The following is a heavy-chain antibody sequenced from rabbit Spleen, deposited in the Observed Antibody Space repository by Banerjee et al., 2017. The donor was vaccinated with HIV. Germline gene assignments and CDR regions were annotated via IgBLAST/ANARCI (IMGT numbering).Heavy chain of an antibody. CDR3: ARGGTVDGGGGYAYFFGL. J-gene: IGHJ4*01. Sequence: QEQLEESGGDLAKPGASLKLSCTASGFSFSNKVVMCWVRQAPGKGLEWIACINAVTGKAVYANWAKGRFTISKTSSTTVTLQMTSLTVADTATYFCARGGTVDGGGGYAYFFGLWGQGTLVTVS. CDR2: INAVTGKA. V-gene: IGHV1S45*01. D-gene: IGHD6-1*01. CDR1: GFSFSNKVV.